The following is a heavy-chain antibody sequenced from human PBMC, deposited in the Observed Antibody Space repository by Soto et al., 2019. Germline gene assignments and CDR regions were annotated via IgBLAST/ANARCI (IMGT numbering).Heavy chain of an antibody. J-gene: IGHJ4*02. D-gene: IGHD6-19*01. V-gene: IGHV3-33*01. Sequence: GGSLRLSCAASGFTFSSYGMHWVRQAPGKGLEWVAVIWYDGSNKYYADSVKGRFTISRDNSKNTLYLQMNSLRAEDTAVYYCARDIAVAEGLDYWGQGTLVTVSS. CDR3: ARDIAVAEGLDY. CDR2: IWYDGSNK. CDR1: GFTFSSYG.